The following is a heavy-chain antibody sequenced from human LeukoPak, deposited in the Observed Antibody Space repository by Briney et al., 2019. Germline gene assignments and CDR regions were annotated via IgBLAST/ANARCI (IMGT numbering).Heavy chain of an antibody. Sequence: SVKVSCKASGGRFSSYAISWVRQAPGQGLEWMGGIIPIFGTADYAQKFQGRVTITADESTSTAYMELTSLRSQHTAVYYCARGVDGDYEDYWGQGTLVTVSS. V-gene: IGHV1-69*01. CDR1: GGRFSSYA. D-gene: IGHD4-17*01. CDR2: IIPIFGTA. CDR3: ARGVDGDYEDY. J-gene: IGHJ4*02.